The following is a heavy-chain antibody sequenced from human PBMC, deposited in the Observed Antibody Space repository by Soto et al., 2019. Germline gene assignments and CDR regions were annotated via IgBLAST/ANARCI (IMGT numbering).Heavy chain of an antibody. V-gene: IGHV3-73*01. CDR2: IRSKANSYAT. CDR3: TGGGYYYYYGMDV. Sequence: EVQLVESGGGLVQPGGSLKLSCAASGFTFSGSAMHWVRQASGKGLEWVGRIRSKANSYATAYAASVKGRFTISRDDSRTTAYRKRTTRKTEDRAVYYCTGGGYYYYYGMDVWGQGTTVTVSS. CDR1: GFTFSGSA. J-gene: IGHJ6*02. D-gene: IGHD3-16*01.